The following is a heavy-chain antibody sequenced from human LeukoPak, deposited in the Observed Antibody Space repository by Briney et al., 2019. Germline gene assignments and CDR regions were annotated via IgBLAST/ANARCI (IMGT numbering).Heavy chain of an antibody. CDR2: ISSSSSYI. D-gene: IGHD6-19*01. V-gene: IGHV3-21*01. CDR1: GFTFSSYA. J-gene: IGHJ6*02. CDR3: ARDQGIAVAGTDLGMDV. Sequence: PGGSLRLSCAASGFTFSSYATSWVRQAPGKGLEWVSSISSSSSYIYYADSVKGRFTISRDNAKNSPYLQMNSLRAEDTAVYYCARDQGIAVAGTDLGMDVWGQGTTVTVSS.